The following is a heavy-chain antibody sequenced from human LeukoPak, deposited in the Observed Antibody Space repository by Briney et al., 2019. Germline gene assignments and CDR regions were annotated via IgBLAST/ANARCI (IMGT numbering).Heavy chain of an antibody. CDR3: ARFPENYSDSEWYFDY. V-gene: IGHV3-21*04. CDR2: ISTSSSHI. CDR1: GFTFGDYS. D-gene: IGHD3-22*01. J-gene: IGHJ4*02. Sequence: GGSLRLSCAASGFTFGDYSMNWVRQAPGKGLEWVSSISTSSSHIYYLDSVKGRFTISRDDAKNSLYLQMNSLRVEDTAVYYCARFPENYSDSEWYFDYWGQGTLVTVSS.